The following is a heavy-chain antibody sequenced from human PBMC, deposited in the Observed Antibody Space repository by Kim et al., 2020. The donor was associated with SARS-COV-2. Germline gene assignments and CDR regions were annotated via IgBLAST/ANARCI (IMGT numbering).Heavy chain of an antibody. J-gene: IGHJ6*02. CDR3: ARVRIAAAGTPFYYGMDV. V-gene: IGHV1-46*01. CDR2: INPSGGST. Sequence: ASVKVSCKASGYTFTSYYMHWVRQAPGQGLEWMGIINPSGGSTSYAQKFQGRVTMTRDTSTSTVYMELSSLRSEDTAVYYCARVRIAAAGTPFYYGMDVWGQGTTVTVSS. D-gene: IGHD6-13*01. CDR1: GYTFTSYY.